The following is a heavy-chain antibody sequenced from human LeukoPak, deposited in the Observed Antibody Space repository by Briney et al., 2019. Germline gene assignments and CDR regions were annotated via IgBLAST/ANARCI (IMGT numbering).Heavy chain of an antibody. CDR2: INPDSGGT. J-gene: IGHJ4*02. CDR3: ARPFIETPSLGALDY. CDR1: VYSFTSYG. V-gene: IGHV1-2*02. D-gene: IGHD4-23*01. Sequence: ASVKVSCKASVYSFTSYGISWVRQAPGQGLEWMGWINPDSGGTNYAQNFQGRVTMTRDTSISTAYMELSRLRSDDTAVYYCARPFIETPSLGALDYWGQGTLVTVSS.